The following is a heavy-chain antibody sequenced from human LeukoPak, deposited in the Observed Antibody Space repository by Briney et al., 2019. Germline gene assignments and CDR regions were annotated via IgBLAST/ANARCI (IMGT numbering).Heavy chain of an antibody. V-gene: IGHV1-18*01. D-gene: IGHD6-19*01. Sequence: ASVKVSCKASGFTFTRYGFNWERQAPGQGLEWMGWISAYNGDTKYAQKFQDRLTMTTDTSTTTAYMELRSLRSDDTAVYYCSRDPSNTSGWYAWADYWGQGTLVTVSS. J-gene: IGHJ4*02. CDR2: ISAYNGDT. CDR3: SRDPSNTSGWYAWADY. CDR1: GFTFTRYG.